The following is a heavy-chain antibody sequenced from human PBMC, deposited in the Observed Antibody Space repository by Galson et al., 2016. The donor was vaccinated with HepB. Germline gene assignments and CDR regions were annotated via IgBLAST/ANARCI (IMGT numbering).Heavy chain of an antibody. Sequence: CAISGDSVSSNSAAWNWIRQSPSRGPEWLGRTYYRSKWYNEYAQSVKSRITINPDTSKNQFSLQLNSVTPDDTAVYYCARENLGDCGGGICYYRNFNYWGQGTLVTVSS. CDR3: ARENLGDCGGGICYYRNFNY. V-gene: IGHV6-1*01. CDR2: TYYRSKWYN. J-gene: IGHJ4*02. CDR1: GDSVSSNSAA. D-gene: IGHD2-15*01.